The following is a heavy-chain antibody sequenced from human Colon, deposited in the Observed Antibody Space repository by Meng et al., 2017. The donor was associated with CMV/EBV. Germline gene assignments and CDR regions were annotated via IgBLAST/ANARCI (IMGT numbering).Heavy chain of an antibody. CDR2: INSYAYNI. Sequence: LSCAVSGLTFGSYTMSWVRQAPGKGLEWVASINSYAYNIGYADSVKGRFTISRDNAKNSLYLQMSSLGAEDTAVYFCVREVRRSWFDPWGQGTLVTVSS. V-gene: IGHV3-21*01. CDR3: VREVRRSWFDP. D-gene: IGHD3-10*01. CDR1: GLTFGSYT. J-gene: IGHJ5*02.